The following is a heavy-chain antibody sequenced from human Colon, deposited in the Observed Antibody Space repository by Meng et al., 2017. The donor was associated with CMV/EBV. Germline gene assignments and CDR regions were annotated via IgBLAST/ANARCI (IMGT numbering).Heavy chain of an antibody. J-gene: IGHJ6*02. Sequence: SVKVSCKASGGTFSSYAISWVRQAPGQGLEWMGGIIPIFGTANYAQKFQGRVTITTDESTSTAYMELSSLRSEDTAVYYCAREQQLDYYYYGMDVWGQGTTVTVSS. CDR1: GGTFSSYA. V-gene: IGHV1-69*05. D-gene: IGHD6-13*01. CDR3: AREQQLDYYYYGMDV. CDR2: IIPIFGTA.